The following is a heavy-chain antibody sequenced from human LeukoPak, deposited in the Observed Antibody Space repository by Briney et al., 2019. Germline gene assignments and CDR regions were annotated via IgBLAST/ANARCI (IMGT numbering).Heavy chain of an antibody. CDR2: IRYGVST. V-gene: IGHV4-59*01. J-gene: IGHJ5*02. CDR1: GGSSSTYW. D-gene: IGHD3-9*01. Sequence: SSETLSLTCTVSGGSSSTYWWSWIRQPPGKGVRWIGSIRYGVSTHSNPSLPSRVTISVDTSKNQFSLKLSSVTAADTAMYYCAKYAALTGPNWLDTWGQGILVTVSS. CDR3: AKYAALTGPNWLDT.